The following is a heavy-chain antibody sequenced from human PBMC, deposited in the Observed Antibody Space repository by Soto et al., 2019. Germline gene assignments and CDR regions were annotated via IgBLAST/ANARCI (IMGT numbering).Heavy chain of an antibody. CDR3: ARDRPLGYCSGGSCPRSGWFDP. V-gene: IGHV1-18*01. Sequence: ASVKVSCKASGYTFTSYCISWVRQAPGQGLEWMGWISAYNGNTNYAQKLQGRVTMTTDTSTSTAYMELRSLRSDDTAVYYCARDRPLGYCSGGSCPRSGWFDPWGQGTLVTVSS. CDR2: ISAYNGNT. D-gene: IGHD2-15*01. CDR1: GYTFTSYC. J-gene: IGHJ5*02.